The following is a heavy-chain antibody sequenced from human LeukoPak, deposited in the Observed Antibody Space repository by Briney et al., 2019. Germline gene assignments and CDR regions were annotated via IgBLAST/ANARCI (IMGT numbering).Heavy chain of an antibody. CDR2: IIPIFGTA. CDR3: ASDRRYYDFWSGYFGEASDYYYMDV. CDR1: GGTFSSYA. V-gene: IGHV1-69*05. J-gene: IGHJ6*03. Sequence: ASVKVSCKASGGTFSSYAISWVRQAPGQGLEWMGGIIPIFGTANYAQKFQGRVTITTDESTSTAYMELSSLRSEDTAVYYCASDRRYYDFWSGYFGEASDYYYMDVWGKGTTVTVSS. D-gene: IGHD3-3*01.